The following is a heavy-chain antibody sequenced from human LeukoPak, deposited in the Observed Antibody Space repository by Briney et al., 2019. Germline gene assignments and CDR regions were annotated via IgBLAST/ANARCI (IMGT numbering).Heavy chain of an antibody. J-gene: IGHJ5*01. D-gene: IGHD2-15*01. V-gene: IGHV3-21*06. CDR1: GFTFSSYY. CDR3: ARGPSSGYGTCWFDS. CDR2: ITSSSSYI. Sequence: GESLRLSCVASGFTFSSYYMNWVRQAPGKGLEWVSSITSSSSYIYYADSVKGRFTISRDNAKNSLWLQMDSLRADDTAVYYCARGPSSGYGTCWFDSWGQRALVTVSS.